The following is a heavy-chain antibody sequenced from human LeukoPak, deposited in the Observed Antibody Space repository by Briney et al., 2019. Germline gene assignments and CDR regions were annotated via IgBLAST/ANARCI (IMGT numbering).Heavy chain of an antibody. Sequence: GGSLRLSCAASGFTFSTYVMNWVRQPPGKGLEWVANIKEDGSEKYYVDSVKGRFTISRDNAKNSLYLQMNSLRADDTAVYYCTRVSLVGISDYWGQGTLVTVSS. J-gene: IGHJ4*02. CDR1: GFTFSTYV. V-gene: IGHV3-7*05. CDR3: TRVSLVGISDY. CDR2: IKEDGSEK. D-gene: IGHD2-8*02.